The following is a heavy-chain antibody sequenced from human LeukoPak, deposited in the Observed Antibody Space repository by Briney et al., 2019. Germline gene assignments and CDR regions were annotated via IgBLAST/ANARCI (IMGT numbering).Heavy chain of an antibody. V-gene: IGHV4-34*01. D-gene: IGHD5-24*01. CDR1: GGSFSGYY. J-gene: IGHJ4*02. CDR2: INHSGST. Sequence: PSETLPLTCAVYGGSFSGYYWSWIRQPPGKGLEWIGEINHSGSTNYNPSLKSRVTISVDTSKNQFSLKLSSVTAADTAVYYCARQERWLQLRRFDYWGQGTLVTVSS. CDR3: ARQERWLQLRRFDY.